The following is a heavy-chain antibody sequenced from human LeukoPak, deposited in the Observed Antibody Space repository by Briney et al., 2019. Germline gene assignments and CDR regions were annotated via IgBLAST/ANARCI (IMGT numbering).Heavy chain of an antibody. Sequence: GGSLRLSCAASGFTFSSYVMHWVRQAPGKGLEWVAIISYDGSNKYNADSVKGRFTISRDNAKNTLYLQMNSLRAEDTAVYYCARGPMVRTNLFDYWGQGTLVTVSS. CDR3: ARGPMVRTNLFDY. CDR1: GFTFSSYV. J-gene: IGHJ4*02. CDR2: ISYDGSNK. D-gene: IGHD3-10*01. V-gene: IGHV3-30*04.